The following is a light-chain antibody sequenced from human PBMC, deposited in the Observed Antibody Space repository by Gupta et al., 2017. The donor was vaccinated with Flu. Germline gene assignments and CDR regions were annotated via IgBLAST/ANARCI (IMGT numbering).Light chain of an antibody. CDR3: SSYTSGSTLVVA. V-gene: IGLV2-14*01. CDR1: TSDVGGYNS. J-gene: IGLJ2*01. CDR2: DVS. Sequence: QSAQTQSASGSGSPGQSITISCTGTTSDVGGYNSVSWYQQRPGTAPKLMIYDVSNRPSGISNRFSASKSGNTASLTISGLQAEDEADYYCSSYTSGSTLVVAFGGGTKLTVL.